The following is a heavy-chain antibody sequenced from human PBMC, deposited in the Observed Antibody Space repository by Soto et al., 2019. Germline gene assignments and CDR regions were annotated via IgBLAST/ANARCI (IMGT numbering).Heavy chain of an antibody. CDR2: IDPSDSYT. CDR1: GYSFSTYW. Sequence: GESLEISGSGSGYSFSTYWISWVGQMPGKGLEWMGRIDPSDSYTKYSPSFQGHVTISADKSISTAYLQWSSLKASDTAMYYCARGIYNSAVVFDYWGQGTVVPVSS. J-gene: IGHJ4*02. D-gene: IGHD3-22*01. CDR3: ARGIYNSAVVFDY. V-gene: IGHV5-10-1*01.